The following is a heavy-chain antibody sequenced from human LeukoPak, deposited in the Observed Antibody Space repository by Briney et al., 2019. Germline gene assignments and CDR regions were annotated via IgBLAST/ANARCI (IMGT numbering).Heavy chain of an antibody. J-gene: IGHJ3*02. CDR3: ANHDRVMDAFDI. CDR2: ISGSGDFA. D-gene: IGHD2-21*01. CDR1: GFTFSSYA. V-gene: IGHV3-23*01. Sequence: GGSLRLSCAASGFTFSSYAMSWVRQAPGKGLEWVSAISGSGDFAYYADSVKGRFTISRDNSKNTLYLQMNSLRAEDTAVYYCANHDRVMDAFDIWGQGTMVTVSS.